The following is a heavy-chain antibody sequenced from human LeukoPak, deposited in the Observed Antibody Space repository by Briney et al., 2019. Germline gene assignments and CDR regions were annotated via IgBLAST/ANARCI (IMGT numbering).Heavy chain of an antibody. D-gene: IGHD1-14*01. CDR3: AGLIRPGWFDP. Sequence: SETLSLTCTVSGASISSSTDYWGWIRQPPGTGLEWIANIYYSGSTYYNPSLKSRVTISVDTSKNQFSLKLSSVTAADTAVYYCAGLIRPGWFDPWGQGTLVTVPS. CDR2: IYYSGST. V-gene: IGHV4-39*01. CDR1: GASISSSTDY. J-gene: IGHJ5*02.